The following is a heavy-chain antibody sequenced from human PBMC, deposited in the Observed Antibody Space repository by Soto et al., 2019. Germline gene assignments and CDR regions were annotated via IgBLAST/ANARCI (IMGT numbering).Heavy chain of an antibody. V-gene: IGHV1-69*13. CDR2: IIPIFGTA. J-gene: IGHJ4*02. CDR3: ARLYGSGSYADY. D-gene: IGHD3-10*01. Sequence: SVKVSCKASGGTFSSYAISWVRQAPGQGLEWMGGIIPIFGTANYAQKFQGRVTITADESTSTAYMELSSLRSEDTAVYYCARLYGSGSYADYWGQGTLVTVSS. CDR1: GGTFSSYA.